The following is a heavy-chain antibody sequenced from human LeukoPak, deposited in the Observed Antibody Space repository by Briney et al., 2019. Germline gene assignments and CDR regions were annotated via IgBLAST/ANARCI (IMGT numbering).Heavy chain of an antibody. CDR3: ARAGGGDGYNYVY. CDR1: GYTFTRYY. CDR2: INPSGGTT. D-gene: IGHD5-24*01. J-gene: IGHJ4*02. V-gene: IGHV1-46*01. Sequence: ASVTVSCKTSGYTFTRYYIHWVRQAPGQGLERMGIINPSGGTTNFAQKFQGRVTMTRDTSTSTVYMELSSLRSEDTAVYYCARAGGGDGYNYVYWGQGTLVTVSS.